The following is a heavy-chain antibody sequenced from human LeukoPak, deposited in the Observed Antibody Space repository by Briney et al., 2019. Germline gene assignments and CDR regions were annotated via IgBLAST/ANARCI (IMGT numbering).Heavy chain of an antibody. V-gene: IGHV4-39*01. CDR1: GGSINSTRYY. Sequence: SETLSLTCTVSGGSINSTRYYWGWIRQPPGKGLEWIGSIYYSGDTHYNPSLRSRDTISVDTSKNQFSLRMHSMTAADTSFYYCATGSMTTRYYYYFHMDVWGPGTAVTVSS. CDR3: ATGSMTTRYYYYFHMDV. CDR2: IYYSGDT. J-gene: IGHJ6*03. D-gene: IGHD4-11*01.